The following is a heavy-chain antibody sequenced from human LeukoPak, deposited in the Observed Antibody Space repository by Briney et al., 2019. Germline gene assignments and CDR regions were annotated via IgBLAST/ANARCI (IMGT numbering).Heavy chain of an antibody. Sequence: GASVKVSCKVSGYTLTELSMHWVRQAPGKGLEWMGGFDPEDGETIYAQKFQGRVTITADKSTSTAYMELSSLRSEDTAVYYCARDLGGDGYNYWGQGTLVTVSS. CDR2: FDPEDGET. J-gene: IGHJ4*02. CDR3: ARDLGGDGYNY. D-gene: IGHD5-24*01. V-gene: IGHV1-24*01. CDR1: GYTLTELS.